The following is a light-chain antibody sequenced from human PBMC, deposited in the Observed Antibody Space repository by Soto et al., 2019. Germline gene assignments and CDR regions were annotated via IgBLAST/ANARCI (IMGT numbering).Light chain of an antibody. J-gene: IGLJ2*01. V-gene: IGLV1-40*01. CDR3: QSYDSSLSGPL. Sequence: QPVLTQPPSVSGAPGQRVTISCTGSSSNIGAGYDVHWYQQLPGTAPKLLIYGNSNRPSGVPDRFSGSKSGTSASLAITGLQAEDEADYYCQSYDSSLSGPLLGGGTKLTVL. CDR1: SSNIGAGYD. CDR2: GNS.